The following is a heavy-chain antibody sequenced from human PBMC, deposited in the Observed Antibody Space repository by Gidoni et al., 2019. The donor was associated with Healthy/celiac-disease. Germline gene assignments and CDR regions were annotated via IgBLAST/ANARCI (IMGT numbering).Heavy chain of an antibody. CDR1: GYTFTGYE. J-gene: IGHJ4*02. CDR2: INPNSGGT. CDR3: ARAPGYCTNGVCYYFDY. D-gene: IGHD2-8*01. V-gene: IGHV1-2*04. Sequence: QVQLVQSGAEVKKPGASVKVSCKASGYTFTGYEMNWVRQAPGQGFEWMGWINPNSGGTNYAQKFQGLVTMTRDTSISTAYMELSRLRSDDTAVYYCARAPGYCTNGVCYYFDYWGQGTLVTVSS.